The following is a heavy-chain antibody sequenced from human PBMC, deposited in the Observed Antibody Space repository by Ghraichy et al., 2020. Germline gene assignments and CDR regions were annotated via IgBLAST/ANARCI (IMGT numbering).Heavy chain of an antibody. V-gene: IGHV3-7*01. CDR3: AKDVHNYGMDV. Sequence: GGSLRLSCAASGFTFSNYWMIWVRQAPGKGLEWVASINKDGSDKYYADSEKGRFTISRDNAKKSLYLQMNSLGADDTALYYCAKDVHNYGMDVWGQGTTVTDSS. CDR2: INKDGSDK. J-gene: IGHJ6*02. CDR1: GFTFSNYW.